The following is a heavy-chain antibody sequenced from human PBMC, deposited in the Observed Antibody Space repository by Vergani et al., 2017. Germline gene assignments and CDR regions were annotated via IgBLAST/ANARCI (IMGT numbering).Heavy chain of an antibody. V-gene: IGHV3-21*01. CDR3: ARVERLQPHDAFDI. Sequence: EVQLVESGGGLVKPGGSLRLSCAASGFTFSSYSMNWVRQAPGKGLEWVSSISSSSSYIYYADSVKGRFTISRDNAKNSLYLQMNSLRAEDTAVYYCARVERLQPHDAFDIWGQGTMVTVSS. CDR2: ISSSSSYI. J-gene: IGHJ3*02. D-gene: IGHD5-24*01. CDR1: GFTFSSYS.